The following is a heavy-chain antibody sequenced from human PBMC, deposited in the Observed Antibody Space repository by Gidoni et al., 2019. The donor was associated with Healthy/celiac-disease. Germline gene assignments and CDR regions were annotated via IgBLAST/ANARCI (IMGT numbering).Heavy chain of an antibody. CDR3: ARVAPYDIFDY. D-gene: IGHD3-9*01. CDR1: GFTFSSYA. V-gene: IGHV3-30-3*01. CDR2: ISYDGSNK. Sequence: QVQLVESGGGVVQPGRSLRLSCAASGFTFSSYAMHWVRQAPGKGLELVAVISYDGSNKYYADSVKGRFTISRDNSKNTLYLQMNRLRAEDTAVYYCARVAPYDIFDYWGQGTLVTVSS. J-gene: IGHJ4*02.